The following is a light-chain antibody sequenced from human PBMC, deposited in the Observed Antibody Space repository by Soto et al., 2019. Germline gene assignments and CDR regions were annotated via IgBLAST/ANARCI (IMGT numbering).Light chain of an antibody. Sequence: DIQMTQSPSYLSASVGDRVTITCRASQSISSWLAWYQQKPGKAPKLLIYKASTLKSGVPSRFSGSGSGTEFTLTISSLQPDDFATYYCRHYNSYSEAFGQGTKVDIK. CDR1: QSISSW. J-gene: IGKJ1*01. V-gene: IGKV1-5*03. CDR3: RHYNSYSEA. CDR2: KAS.